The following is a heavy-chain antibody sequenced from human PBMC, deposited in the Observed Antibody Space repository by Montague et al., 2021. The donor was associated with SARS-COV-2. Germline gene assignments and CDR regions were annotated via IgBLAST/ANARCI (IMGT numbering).Heavy chain of an antibody. D-gene: IGHD3-22*01. CDR1: GGSFSGYH. Sequence: SETLSLTCAVYGGSFSGYHWSWIRQPPGKGLEWIGEINHSGSTNYNPSLKSRATISVDTSKNQFSLKLSSVTAADTAVYYCARGPRITMIVVVITDIWFDPWGQGTLVTVSS. V-gene: IGHV4-34*01. J-gene: IGHJ5*02. CDR2: INHSGST. CDR3: ARGPRITMIVVVITDIWFDP.